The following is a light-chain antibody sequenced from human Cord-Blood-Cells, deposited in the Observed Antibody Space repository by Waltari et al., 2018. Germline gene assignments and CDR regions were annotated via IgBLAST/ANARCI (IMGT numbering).Light chain of an antibody. CDR1: HSDVGGYKH. Sequence: QSPLTPPASVTGSPGQSITHSCTGPHSDVGGYKHDSWYQQHPGKAPKLMFYDVSNRPSGVSNRFSGSKSGNTASLTISGLQAEDEADYYCSSYTSSSTWVFGGGTKLTVL. J-gene: IGLJ3*02. V-gene: IGLV2-14*01. CDR2: DVS. CDR3: SSYTSSSTWV.